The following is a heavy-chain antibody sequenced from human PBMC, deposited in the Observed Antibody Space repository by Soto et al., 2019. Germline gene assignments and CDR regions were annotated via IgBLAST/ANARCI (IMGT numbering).Heavy chain of an antibody. CDR3: ARSSWEFDP. J-gene: IGHJ5*02. V-gene: IGHV4-31*03. CDR1: GGSISSGGYY. Sequence: QVQLQESGPGLVKPSQTLSLTCTVSGGSISSGGYYWSWIRQHPGKGLEWIGYIYYSGSTYYNPSRXXRXTXXVDTSKNQSSLKLSSVTAADTAVYYCARSSWEFDPWGQGTLVTVSS. D-gene: IGHD6-13*01. CDR2: IYYSGST.